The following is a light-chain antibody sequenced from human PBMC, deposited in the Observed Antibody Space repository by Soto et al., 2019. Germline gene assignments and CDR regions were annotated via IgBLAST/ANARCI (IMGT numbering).Light chain of an antibody. CDR1: SSDVAFYNH. J-gene: IGLJ1*01. Sequence: QSVLTQPASVSGSPGQSITISCTGTSSDVAFYNHVSWYQQHPGKAPKLLIYEVNNRPSGVSHRFSGSKSGNTASLTISGLQAEDEADYYCSSYTSNNFYVFGTGTKVTVL. CDR2: EVN. CDR3: SSYTSNNFYV. V-gene: IGLV2-14*01.